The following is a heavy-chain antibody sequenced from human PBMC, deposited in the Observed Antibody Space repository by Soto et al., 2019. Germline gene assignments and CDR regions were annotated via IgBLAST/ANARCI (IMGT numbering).Heavy chain of an antibody. J-gene: IGHJ4*02. CDR3: ARESGRGRGYSYGYNY. CDR2: INPNSGGT. CDR1: GYTFTGYY. Sequence: GASVKVSCKASGYTFTGYYMHWVRQAPGQGLEWMGWINPNSGGTNYAQKFQGWVTMTRDTSISTAYMELSRLRSDDTAVYYCARESGRGRGYSYGYNYWGQGTLVTVSS. D-gene: IGHD5-18*01. V-gene: IGHV1-2*04.